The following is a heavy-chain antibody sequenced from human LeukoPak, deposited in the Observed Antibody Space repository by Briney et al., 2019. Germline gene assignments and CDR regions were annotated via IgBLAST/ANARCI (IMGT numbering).Heavy chain of an antibody. J-gene: IGHJ4*02. V-gene: IGHV3-23*01. CDR2: ISGSGGST. D-gene: IGHD2-2*01. Sequence: GGSLRLSCAASGFTFSGYAMSWVRQAPGKGLEWVSAISGSGGSTYYADSVKGRFTISRDNAKNSLYLQMNSLRAEDTAVYYCARDRPPEHPIIVVVPAAIDYWGQGTLVTVSS. CDR1: GFTFSGYA. CDR3: ARDRPPEHPIIVVVPAAIDY.